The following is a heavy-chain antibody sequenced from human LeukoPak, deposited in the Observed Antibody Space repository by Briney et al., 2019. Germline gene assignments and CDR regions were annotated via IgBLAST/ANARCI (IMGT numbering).Heavy chain of an antibody. Sequence: PGGSLRLSCAASGFTFTSYAMTWVRQAPGKGLEWVSAISGSGGSTYYADSVKGRFTISRDNSKNTLYLQMYSLGAEDSAVYYCAKAGSGISYGMDVWGQGTTVTVSS. D-gene: IGHD3-10*01. V-gene: IGHV3-23*01. J-gene: IGHJ6*02. CDR1: GFTFTSYA. CDR2: ISGSGGST. CDR3: AKAGSGISYGMDV.